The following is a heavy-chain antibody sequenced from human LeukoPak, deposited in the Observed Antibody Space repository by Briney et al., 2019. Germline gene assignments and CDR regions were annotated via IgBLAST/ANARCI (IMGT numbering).Heavy chain of an antibody. CDR1: GFTVSSNY. CDR2: IYSGGST. CDR3: AREIHPAAAEDD. V-gene: IGHV3-53*01. Sequence: GGSLRLSCAASGFTVSSNYMSWVRQAPGKGLEWVSVIYSGGSTYYADSVKGRFTISRDNSKNTLYIQMNSLRAEDTAVYYCAREIHPAAAEDDWGQGTLLTVSS. D-gene: IGHD6-13*01. J-gene: IGHJ4*02.